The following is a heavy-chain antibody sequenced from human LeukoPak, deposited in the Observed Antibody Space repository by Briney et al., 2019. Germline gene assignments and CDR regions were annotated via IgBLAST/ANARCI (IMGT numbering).Heavy chain of an antibody. D-gene: IGHD6-6*01. CDR3: ARASIAVDY. J-gene: IGHJ4*02. CDR2: ISSSSTI. V-gene: IGHV3-48*01. Sequence: PGGSLRLSCAASGFTFSSYSMNWVRQAPGKGLEWVSYISSSSTIYYADSVKGRFTISRDNAKNSLYLQMNSLRAEDTAVYYCARASIAVDYWGQGTLVTVSS. CDR1: GFTFSSYS.